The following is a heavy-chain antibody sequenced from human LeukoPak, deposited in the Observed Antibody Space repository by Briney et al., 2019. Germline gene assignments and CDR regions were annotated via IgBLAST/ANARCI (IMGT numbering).Heavy chain of an antibody. V-gene: IGHV5-51*01. CDR2: IYPGDSDT. CDR1: GYSFTSYW. D-gene: IGHD2-21*01. J-gene: IGHJ5*02. CDR3: ARPYCGGDCYWNWFDP. Sequence: GESLKISCKGSGYSFTSYWIGWVRQMPGKGLEWMGIIYPGDSDTRYSPSSQGQVTISADKSISTAYLQWSSLKASDTAMYYCARPYCGGDCYWNWFDPWGQGTLVTVSS.